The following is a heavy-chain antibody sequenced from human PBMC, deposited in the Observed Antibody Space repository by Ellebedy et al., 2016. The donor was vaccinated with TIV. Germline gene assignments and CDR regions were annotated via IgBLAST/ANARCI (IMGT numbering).Heavy chain of an antibody. CDR2: LSSDGSSA. D-gene: IGHD4-17*01. CDR3: IRGDYGDSNFFDY. Sequence: GGSLRLSCVGSGFTFSNYLMHWVRQPPGKGLEWVSRLSSDGSSAKYADSVWGRFTISRDNARNTLYLEIDSLRPEDTAVYFCIRGDYGDSNFFDYWGRGALVTVSS. V-gene: IGHV3-74*01. J-gene: IGHJ4*02. CDR1: GFTFSNYL.